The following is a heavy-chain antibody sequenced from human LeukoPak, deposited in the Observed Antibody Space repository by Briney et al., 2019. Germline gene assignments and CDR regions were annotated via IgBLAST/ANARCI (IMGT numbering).Heavy chain of an antibody. J-gene: IGHJ5*02. CDR3: AKETYYYGSGSLDP. CDR2: IRYDGNDK. Sequence: GGSLRLSCAASGFTFSSYGMHWVRQAPGKGLEWVAFIRYDGNDKYYADSVKGRFTISRDNSKNTLYLQMNSLRAEDTAVYYCAKETYYYGSGSLDPWGQGTRVTVSS. CDR1: GFTFSSYG. D-gene: IGHD3-10*01. V-gene: IGHV3-30*02.